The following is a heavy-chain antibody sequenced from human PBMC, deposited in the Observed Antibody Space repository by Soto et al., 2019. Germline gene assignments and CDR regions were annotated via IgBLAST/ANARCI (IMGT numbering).Heavy chain of an antibody. Sequence: LSLTCTVSGGSISSYYWSWIRQPPGKGLEWIGYIYYSGSTNYNPSLKSRVTISVDTSKNQFSLKLSSVTAADTAVYYCARGEINYYFDYWGQGTLVTVYS. V-gene: IGHV4-59*01. CDR3: ARGEINYYFDY. CDR1: GGSISSYY. CDR2: IYYSGST. J-gene: IGHJ4*02.